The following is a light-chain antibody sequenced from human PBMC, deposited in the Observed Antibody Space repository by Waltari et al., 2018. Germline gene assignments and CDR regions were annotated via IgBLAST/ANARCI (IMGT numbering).Light chain of an antibody. CDR1: SSDVGTYNS. CDR3: SSYTGWIYV. CDR2: EVN. V-gene: IGLV2-14*02. Sequence: QSALTQPASVSGSPGQSITISCTGTSSDVGTYNSVSWYQQHPGKGPKLSIYEVNKRSAGGSNRVPGSKSGNTASLTISGLQTEDEADYYCSSYTGWIYVFGSGTKVTVL. J-gene: IGLJ1*01.